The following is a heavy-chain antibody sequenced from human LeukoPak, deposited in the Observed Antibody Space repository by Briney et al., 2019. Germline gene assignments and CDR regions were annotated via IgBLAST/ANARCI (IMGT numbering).Heavy chain of an antibody. CDR3: AREGPAPYYYDSSGYPL. CDR2: ISYDGSNK. Sequence: GGSLRLSCAASGFTFSSYGMHWVRQAPGKGLEWVAVISYDGSNKYYADSVKGRFTISRDNSKNTLYLQMNSLRAEDTAVYYCAREGPAPYYYDSSGYPLWGQGTMVTVSS. J-gene: IGHJ3*01. D-gene: IGHD3-22*01. CDR1: GFTFSSYG. V-gene: IGHV3-30*03.